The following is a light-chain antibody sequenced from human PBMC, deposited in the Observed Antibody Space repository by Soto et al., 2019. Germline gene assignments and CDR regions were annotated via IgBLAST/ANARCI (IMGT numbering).Light chain of an antibody. CDR2: GAS. Sequence: EIVLTQSPGTLSLSPGERATLSCRASQSVDSSYLAWYQQKPGQAPRLLIYGASSRATGIPDRFSGSGSGTDFTLTIRRLEPADFALYYCQQFGSPFTFGPGTKEDIK. CDR3: QQFGSPFT. CDR1: QSVDSSY. V-gene: IGKV3-20*01. J-gene: IGKJ3*01.